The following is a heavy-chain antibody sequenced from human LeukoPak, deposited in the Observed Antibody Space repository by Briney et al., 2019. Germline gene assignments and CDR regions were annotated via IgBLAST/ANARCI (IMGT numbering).Heavy chain of an antibody. D-gene: IGHD3-22*01. J-gene: IGHJ4*02. Sequence: GGSLRLSCAASEFTFSRHAMHWVRQAPGKGLEWVAVIWYDGSNKYYADSVKGRSTISRDNSNNTLYLQLNSLRADDTAVYYCAKVTDSSGYFPSDYWGQGTLVTVSS. CDR3: AKVTDSSGYFPSDY. CDR1: EFTFSRHA. V-gene: IGHV3-33*06. CDR2: IWYDGSNK.